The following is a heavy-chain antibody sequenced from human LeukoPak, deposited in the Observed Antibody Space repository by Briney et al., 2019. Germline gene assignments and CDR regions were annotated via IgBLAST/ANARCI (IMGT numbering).Heavy chain of an antibody. Sequence: GGSLRLSCAASGFTFSSYWMSWVRQAPGKGLEWVANIKQDGSEKYYVDSVKGRFTISRDNAKNSLYLQMNSLRAEDTAVYYCAREGYSSGWYPHYFDYWGQGTLVTVSS. CDR1: GFTFSSYW. V-gene: IGHV3-7*01. CDR3: AREGYSSGWYPHYFDY. CDR2: IKQDGSEK. J-gene: IGHJ4*02. D-gene: IGHD6-19*01.